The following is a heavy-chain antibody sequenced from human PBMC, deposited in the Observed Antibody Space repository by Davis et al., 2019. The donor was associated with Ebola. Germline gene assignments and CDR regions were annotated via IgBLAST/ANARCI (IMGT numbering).Heavy chain of an antibody. V-gene: IGHV4-34*01. CDR3: AREVGYYGSGSPSGAYYYYYGMDV. Sequence: SETLSLTCAVYGGSFSGYYWSWIRQPPGKGLEWIGEINHSGSTHYNPSLKSRVTISVDTSKNQFSLKLSSVTAADTAVYYCAREVGYYGSGSPSGAYYYYYGMDVWGQGTTVTVSS. CDR1: GGSFSGYY. J-gene: IGHJ6*02. D-gene: IGHD3-10*01. CDR2: INHSGST.